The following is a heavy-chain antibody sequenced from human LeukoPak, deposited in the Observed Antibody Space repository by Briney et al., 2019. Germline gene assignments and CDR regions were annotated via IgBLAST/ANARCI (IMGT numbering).Heavy chain of an antibody. CDR3: ARGGYAVAARPLDY. D-gene: IGHD6-6*01. J-gene: IGHJ4*02. CDR2: INHSGST. V-gene: IGHV4-34*01. Sequence: SETLSLTCAVYGGSFSGYYWSWIRQPPGKGLEGIGEINHSGSTNYSPSLKSRVTISVDTSKNQFSLELSSVTAADTAVYYCARGGYAVAARPLDYWGQGTLVTVSS. CDR1: GGSFSGYY.